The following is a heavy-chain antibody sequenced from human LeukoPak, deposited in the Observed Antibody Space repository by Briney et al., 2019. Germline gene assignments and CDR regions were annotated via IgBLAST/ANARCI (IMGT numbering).Heavy chain of an antibody. Sequence: GGSLRLSCAASGFTFSSYWMSWVRQAPGKGLEWVANIKQDGSEKYYVDSVKGRFTISRDNAKNSLYLQMNSLRAEDTAVYYCARGSWLLGGSGRKSGSYYFDYWGQGTLVTVSS. V-gene: IGHV3-7*01. CDR3: ARGSWLLGGSGRKSGSYYFDY. J-gene: IGHJ4*02. CDR2: IKQDGSEK. D-gene: IGHD1-26*01. CDR1: GFTFSSYW.